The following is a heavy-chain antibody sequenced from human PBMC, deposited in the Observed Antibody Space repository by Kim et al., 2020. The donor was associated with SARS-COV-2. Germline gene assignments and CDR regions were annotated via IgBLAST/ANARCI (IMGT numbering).Heavy chain of an antibody. Sequence: ASVKVSCKASGYTFTSYAMHWVRQAPGQRLEWMGWINAGNGNTKYSQKFQGRVTITRDTSASTAYMELSSLRSEDTAVYYCASSPLWFGELLACDYWGQGTLGHVSP. CDR1: GYTFTSYA. D-gene: IGHD3-10*01. J-gene: IGHJ4*02. CDR3: ASSPLWFGELLACDY. V-gene: IGHV1-3*01. CDR2: INAGNGNT.